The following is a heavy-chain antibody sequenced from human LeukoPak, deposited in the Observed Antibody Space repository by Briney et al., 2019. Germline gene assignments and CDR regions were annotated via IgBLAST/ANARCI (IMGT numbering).Heavy chain of an antibody. CDR3: ARTYSSGWNDY. CDR2: IYYNGNT. D-gene: IGHD6-19*01. J-gene: IGHJ4*02. CDR1: GGSISSTSYY. Sequence: SETLSLTCTVSGGSISSTSYYWCWIRQPPGKELEWIGSIYYNGNTYYNPSLKSRVTISGDASRNQFSLKLSSVTAADTAVYYCARTYSSGWNDYWGQGTLVTVSS. V-gene: IGHV4-39*01.